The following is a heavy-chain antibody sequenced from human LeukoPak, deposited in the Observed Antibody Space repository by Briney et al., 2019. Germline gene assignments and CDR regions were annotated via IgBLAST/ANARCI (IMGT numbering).Heavy chain of an antibody. J-gene: IGHJ4*02. Sequence: GGSLRLCCAAPGFIFDNYAIHWVRQAPGKGLEWVSLISGDGGSTFYADSVRGRFTISRDNTRKSLSLQMSSLRSEDTALDYCARESETSGWYDYWGQGTLVTVSS. CDR3: ARESETSGWYDY. CDR2: ISGDGGST. CDR1: GFIFDNYA. V-gene: IGHV3-43*02. D-gene: IGHD6-19*01.